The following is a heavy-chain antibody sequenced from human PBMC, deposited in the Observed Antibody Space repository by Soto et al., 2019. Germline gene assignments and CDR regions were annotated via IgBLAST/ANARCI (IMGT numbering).Heavy chain of an antibody. J-gene: IGHJ4*02. CDR2: ISGYNGYT. V-gene: IGHV1-18*01. CDR1: GYTFSSYG. Sequence: ASVKVSCKASGYTFSSYGITWVRQAPGQGLEWMGWISGYNGYTNYAQKFQDRVTVTTDTSTTTAYLKLRSLTSDDTAVYYCARDRRDYVWGSYRSYFDYWGQGTQVTVPQ. CDR3: ARDRRDYVWGSYRSYFDY. D-gene: IGHD3-16*02.